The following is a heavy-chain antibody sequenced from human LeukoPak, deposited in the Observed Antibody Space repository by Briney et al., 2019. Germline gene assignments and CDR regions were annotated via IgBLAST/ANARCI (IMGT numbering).Heavy chain of an antibody. J-gene: IGHJ6*02. CDR2: INPSGGGT. Sequence: ASVKVSCKSSGYTFTSHYMQWVRLAPGQGLEWMGIINPSGGGTNYAQKFQGRVTMTRDTSISTAYMELNSLRSDDTAVYYCARRSLGVHYGLDVWGQGATVTVSS. CDR3: ARRSLGVHYGLDV. V-gene: IGHV1-2*02. CDR1: GYTFTSHY.